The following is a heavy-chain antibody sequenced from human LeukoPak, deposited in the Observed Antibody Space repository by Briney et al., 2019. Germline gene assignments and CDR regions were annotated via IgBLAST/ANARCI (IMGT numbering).Heavy chain of an antibody. CDR1: GFTFSGSA. J-gene: IGHJ6*03. CDR2: IRSKANSYAT. Sequence: GGSLRLSCAASGFTFSGSAMHWVRQASGKGLEWVGRIRSKANSYATAYAASVKGRFTISRDDSKNTAYLQMNSLRAVDTAVYYCARVRKDYYYYYMDVWGKGTTVTVSS. CDR3: ARVRKDYYYYYMDV. V-gene: IGHV3-73*01.